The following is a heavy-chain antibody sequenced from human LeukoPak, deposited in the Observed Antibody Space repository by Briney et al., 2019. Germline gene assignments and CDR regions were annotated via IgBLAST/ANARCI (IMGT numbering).Heavy chain of an antibody. CDR1: GDTFSSYA. Sequence: SSVKVSCKASGDTFSSYAICWVQQAPGQGLEWIGRIIPIFGTANYAQKFQGRVTITTDESTSTAYMELSSLRSEDMAVYYCADCSSTSCYYYYYMDVWGKGTTVTVSS. V-gene: IGHV1-69*05. CDR2: IIPIFGTA. J-gene: IGHJ6*03. CDR3: ADCSSTSCYYYYYMDV. D-gene: IGHD2-2*01.